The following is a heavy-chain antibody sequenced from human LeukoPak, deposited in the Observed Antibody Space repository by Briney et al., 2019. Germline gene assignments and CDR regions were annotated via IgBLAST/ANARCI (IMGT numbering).Heavy chain of an antibody. V-gene: IGHV1-2*02. CDR3: ARVTHGYCSSTSCFVEDY. Sequence: GASVKVSCKASGYTFTGYYMHWVRQAPGQGLEWMGWINPNSGGTNYAQKFQGRVTMTRDTSISTAYMELSRLRSDDTAVYYCARVTHGYCSSTSCFVEDYWGQGTLVTVSS. D-gene: IGHD2-2*01. J-gene: IGHJ4*02. CDR1: GYTFTGYY. CDR2: INPNSGGT.